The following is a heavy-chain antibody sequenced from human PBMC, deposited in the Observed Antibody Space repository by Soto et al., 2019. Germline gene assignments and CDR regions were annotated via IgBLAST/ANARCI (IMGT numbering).Heavy chain of an antibody. J-gene: IGHJ4*02. CDR2: INPNSGGT. CDR1: GYTFTGSY. V-gene: IGHV1-2*02. CDR3: ARESEDLTSNFDY. Sequence: ASVKVSCKASGYTFTGSYMHWVRQAPGQGLEWMGWINPNSGGTNYAQKFQGRVTMTRDTSISTAYMELSRLKSDDTAVYYCARESEDLTSNFDYWGQGTLVTVSS.